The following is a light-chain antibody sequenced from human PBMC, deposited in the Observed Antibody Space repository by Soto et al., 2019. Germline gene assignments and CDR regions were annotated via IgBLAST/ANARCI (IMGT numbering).Light chain of an antibody. J-gene: IGLJ3*02. CDR2: DVS. CDR1: SSDVGAYNY. Sequence: QYVLTQPPSASGSPGQSVTISCTGNSSDVGAYNYVSWYQQHPGKAPKLMIYDVSKRPSGVPDRFSGSKSGNTASLTVSGLQAEDEADYYCISYAGSSIWVFGGGTKLTVL. V-gene: IGLV2-8*01. CDR3: ISYAGSSIWV.